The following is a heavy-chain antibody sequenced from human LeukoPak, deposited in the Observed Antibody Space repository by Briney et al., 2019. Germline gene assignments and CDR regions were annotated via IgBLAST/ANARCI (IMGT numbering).Heavy chain of an antibody. CDR3: ATSVTSAAARDY. D-gene: IGHD6-13*01. CDR2: FDPEDGET. V-gene: IGHV1-24*01. Sequence: ASVKVSCKVSGYTLTELSMHWVRQAPGKGLEWMGGFDPEDGETIYAQKFQGRVTMTEDTSTDTAYMELSSLRSEDTVVYYCATSVTSAAARDYWGQGTLVTVSS. J-gene: IGHJ4*02. CDR1: GYTLTELS.